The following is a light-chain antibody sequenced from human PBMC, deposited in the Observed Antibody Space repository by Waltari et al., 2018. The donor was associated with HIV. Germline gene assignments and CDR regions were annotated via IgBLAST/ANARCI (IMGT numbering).Light chain of an antibody. CDR1: QSVSSSY. CDR3: HQYGSLPIT. V-gene: IGKV3-20*01. J-gene: IGKJ5*01. Sequence: EIVLTQSPDTMSLSPGERANLSCRASQSVSSSYLAWYQQKPGQAPRLLIYGASSRATGIPDRFSGSGSGTDFTLTISRVEPEDFAVYYCHQYGSLPITFGQGTRLEIK. CDR2: GAS.